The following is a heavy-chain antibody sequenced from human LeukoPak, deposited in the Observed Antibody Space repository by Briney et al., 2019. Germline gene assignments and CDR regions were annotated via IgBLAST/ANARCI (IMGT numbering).Heavy chain of an antibody. Sequence: SETLSLTCTVSGGSISSYYWSWIRQPPGKGLEWIGYIYYSGSTNYNPSLKSRVTISVDTSKNQFSLKLSSVTAADTAVYYCARAGGGSGWYYFDYWGQGTLVTVSS. V-gene: IGHV4-59*01. CDR3: ARAGGGSGWYYFDY. D-gene: IGHD6-19*01. J-gene: IGHJ4*02. CDR2: IYYSGST. CDR1: GGSISSYY.